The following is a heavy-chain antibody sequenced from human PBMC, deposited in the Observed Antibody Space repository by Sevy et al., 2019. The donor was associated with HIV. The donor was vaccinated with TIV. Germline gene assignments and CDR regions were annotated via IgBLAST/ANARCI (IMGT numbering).Heavy chain of an antibody. CDR2: ISGSGGST. J-gene: IGHJ6*02. Sequence: GGSLRLSCAASGFTFSSYAMSWVRQAPGKGLEWVSAISGSGGSTYYADSVKGRFTISRDNSKNTLYLQMNSLRAEDTAVYYCAKGDIVVVPAAIPQIGARYYYYGMDVWGQGTTVTVSS. D-gene: IGHD2-2*02. CDR1: GFTFSSYA. V-gene: IGHV3-23*01. CDR3: AKGDIVVVPAAIPQIGARYYYYGMDV.